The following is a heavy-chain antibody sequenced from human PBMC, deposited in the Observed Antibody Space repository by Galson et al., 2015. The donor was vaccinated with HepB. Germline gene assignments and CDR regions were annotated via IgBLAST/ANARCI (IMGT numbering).Heavy chain of an antibody. CDR2: ISYDGSNK. CDR3: ARDLRGYSSSWY. V-gene: IGHV3-30*04. D-gene: IGHD6-13*01. J-gene: IGHJ4*02. CDR1: GFTFSSYA. Sequence: SLRLSCAASGFTFSSYAMHWVRQAPGKGLEWVAVISYDGSNKYYADSVKGRFTISRDNSKNTLYLQMNSLRAEDTAVYYCARDLRGYSSSWYWGQGTLVTVSS.